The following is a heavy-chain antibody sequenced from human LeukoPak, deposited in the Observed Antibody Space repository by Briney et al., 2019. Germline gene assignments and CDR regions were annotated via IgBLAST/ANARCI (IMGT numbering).Heavy chain of an antibody. J-gene: IGHJ4*02. CDR1: GYTFTGYY. CDR3: ARRWRAHYAYDY. Sequence: ASVKVSCKASGYTFTGYYMHWVRQAPGQGPEWMGWLNPNSGGTNYAQKFQGRVTMTRDTSISTAYMELSRLRSDDTAVYYCARRWRAHYAYDYWGQGTLVTVSS. V-gene: IGHV1-2*02. CDR2: LNPNSGGT. D-gene: IGHD4-17*01.